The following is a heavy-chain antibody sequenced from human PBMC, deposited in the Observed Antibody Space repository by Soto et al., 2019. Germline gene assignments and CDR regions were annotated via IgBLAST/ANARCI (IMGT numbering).Heavy chain of an antibody. J-gene: IGHJ3*02. CDR2: IIPILGIA. CDR3: ARATGTANIVAFDI. D-gene: IGHD1-1*01. V-gene: IGHV1-69*10. Sequence: ASVKVSCKASGGTFSSYAISWVRQAPGQGLEWMGGIIPILGIANYAQKFQGRVTITADKSTSTAYMELSSLRSEDTAVYYCARATGTANIVAFDIWGQGTMVTVTS. CDR1: GGTFSSYA.